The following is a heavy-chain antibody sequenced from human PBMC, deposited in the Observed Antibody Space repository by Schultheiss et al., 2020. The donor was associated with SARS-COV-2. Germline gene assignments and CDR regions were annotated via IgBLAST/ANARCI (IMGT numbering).Heavy chain of an antibody. V-gene: IGHV3-30-3*01. CDR2: ISYDGSNK. D-gene: IGHD6-19*01. Sequence: GGSLRLSCAASGFTFSSYAMHWVRKAPGKGLEWVAVISYDGSNKYYADSVKGRFTISRDNSKNTLYLQMNSLRAEDTAVYYCAKDGDSSGWYHQDYWGQGTLVTVSS. CDR3: AKDGDSSGWYHQDY. J-gene: IGHJ4*02. CDR1: GFTFSSYA.